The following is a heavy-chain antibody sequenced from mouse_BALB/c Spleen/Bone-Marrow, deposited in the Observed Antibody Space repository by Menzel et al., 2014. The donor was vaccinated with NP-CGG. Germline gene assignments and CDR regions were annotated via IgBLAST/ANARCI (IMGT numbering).Heavy chain of an antibody. J-gene: IGHJ4*01. CDR1: GFTFSSTY. Sequence: QVQLQQSGAELVKPGASVKLSCKTSGFTFSSTYLSWLRQKPGQSLEWIAWIYARTGGTNYNPKFTGKAQLTVDTSSSTAFMQFSSLTNEDSAIYYCARHYGNYAAMDYWGQGTSVTVSS. CDR3: ARHYGNYAAMDY. CDR2: IYARTGGT. V-gene: IGHV1-85*01. D-gene: IGHD2-1*01.